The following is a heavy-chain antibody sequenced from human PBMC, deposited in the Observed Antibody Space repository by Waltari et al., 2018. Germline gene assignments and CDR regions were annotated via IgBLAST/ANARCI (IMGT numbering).Heavy chain of an antibody. CDR3: ARGRGNPYFWFDP. CDR1: GGSFSGYY. D-gene: IGHD3-10*01. V-gene: IGHV4-34*01. CDR2: INHRGST. Sequence: QVQLQQWGAGLLKPSETLSLTCAVYGGSFSGYYWSWIRQPPGKGLEWIGEINHRGSTNYNPSLKSRVTISVDTSKNQFSLKLSSVTAADTAVYYCARGRGNPYFWFDPWGQGTLVTVSS. J-gene: IGHJ5*02.